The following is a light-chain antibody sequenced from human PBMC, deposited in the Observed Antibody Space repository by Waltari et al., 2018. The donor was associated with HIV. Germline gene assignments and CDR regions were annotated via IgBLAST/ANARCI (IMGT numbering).Light chain of an antibody. J-gene: IGLJ2*01. CDR2: EVN. Sequence: QSALTQPPSASGSPGQSVTISRTGTRTDIGRYNYVSWYQQHPGKAPKLIIYEVNKRPSGVPDRFSGSKSGDTASLTVSGLQAEDEADYYCSSYAGSNIVLFGGGTKLTVL. V-gene: IGLV2-8*01. CDR1: RTDIGRYNY. CDR3: SSYAGSNIVL.